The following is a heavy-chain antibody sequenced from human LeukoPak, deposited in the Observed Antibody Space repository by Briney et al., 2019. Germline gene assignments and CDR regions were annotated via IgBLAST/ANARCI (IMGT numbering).Heavy chain of an antibody. CDR1: GGSISSGDYY. V-gene: IGHV4-30-4*08. D-gene: IGHD6-13*01. Sequence: SQTLSLTCTVSGGSISSGDYYWSWIRQPPGRGLEWIGYIYYSGSAYYSPSLKSRLTISVDTSKNQFSLKQSSVTAADTAVYYCARDSSSWGGFDYWGQGTLVTVSS. J-gene: IGHJ4*02. CDR2: IYYSGSA. CDR3: ARDSSSWGGFDY.